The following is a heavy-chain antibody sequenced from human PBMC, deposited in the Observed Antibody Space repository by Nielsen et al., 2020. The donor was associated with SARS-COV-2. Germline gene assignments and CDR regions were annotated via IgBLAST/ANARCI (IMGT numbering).Heavy chain of an antibody. CDR1: GFSFSSYA. CDR3: AKISGSQRHYFDF. V-gene: IGHV3-23*01. J-gene: IGHJ4*02. D-gene: IGHD1-26*01. Sequence: LKISCAASGFSFSSYAMTWVRQAPGKGLEWVSSIGTTGDKTFYADSVKGRFTISRGNSKNTLYLQLNSLRAEDTAVFYCAKISGSQRHYFDFWGQGALVTVSS. CDR2: IGTTGDKT.